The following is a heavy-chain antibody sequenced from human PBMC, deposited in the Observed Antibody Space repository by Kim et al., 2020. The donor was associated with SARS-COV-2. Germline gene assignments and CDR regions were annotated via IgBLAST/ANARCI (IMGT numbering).Heavy chain of an antibody. CDR1: ENTFIGYY. J-gene: IGHJ4*01. CDR3: ARDLGPMWSGSSFYFDS. D-gene: IGHD3-3*01. Sequence: ASVKVSCQTSENTFIGYYIHWVRQAPGQGLEWMGRINPHSGAADYAQKFQGRVTLTRDTATSTAFMELISLRSDDTAVFYCARDLGPMWSGSSFYFDSWG. V-gene: IGHV1-2*06. CDR2: INPHSGAA.